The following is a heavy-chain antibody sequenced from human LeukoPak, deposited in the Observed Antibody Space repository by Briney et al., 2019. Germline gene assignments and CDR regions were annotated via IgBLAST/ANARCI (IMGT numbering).Heavy chain of an antibody. Sequence: PSETLSLTCTVSGGSINYNYWSWIRQPAGRGLEWIGRISASGSTNYNPSLKSQVTMSVDTSNNQLSLKMTSVTAADTAVYYCARIHRRADASGHYYDDWYFDVWGRSTLVTVSS. V-gene: IGHV4-4*07. J-gene: IGHJ2*01. CDR1: GGSINYNY. CDR3: ARIHRRADASGHYYDDWYFDV. D-gene: IGHD3-22*01. CDR2: ISASGST.